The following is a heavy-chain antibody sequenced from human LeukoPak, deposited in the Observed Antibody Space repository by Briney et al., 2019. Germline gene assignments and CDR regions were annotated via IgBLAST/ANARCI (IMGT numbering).Heavy chain of an antibody. D-gene: IGHD1-26*01. V-gene: IGHV1-69*13. Sequence: SVKVSCKVSGYTLTELSMHWVRQAPGQGLEWMGGIIPIFGTANYAQKFQGRVTITADESTSTAYMELSSLRSEDTAVYYCASIVGATYHYFDYWGQGTLVTVSS. CDR3: ASIVGATYHYFDY. J-gene: IGHJ4*02. CDR2: IIPIFGTA. CDR1: GYTLTELS.